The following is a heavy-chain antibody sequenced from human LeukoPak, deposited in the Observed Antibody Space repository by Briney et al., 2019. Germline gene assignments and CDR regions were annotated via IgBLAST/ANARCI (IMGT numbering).Heavy chain of an antibody. Sequence: ASVKVSCKTSAYSFSNYGFNWVRQAPGQELEWMGWISAYNGNTKHAQKLQGRFTMSTDTSTSTAYMELRSLTSDDTAVYYCARDLDGSGSYYTDYWGQGTLFTVSS. J-gene: IGHJ4*02. CDR3: ARDLDGSGSYYTDY. CDR1: AYSFSNYG. D-gene: IGHD3-10*01. V-gene: IGHV1-18*01. CDR2: ISAYNGNT.